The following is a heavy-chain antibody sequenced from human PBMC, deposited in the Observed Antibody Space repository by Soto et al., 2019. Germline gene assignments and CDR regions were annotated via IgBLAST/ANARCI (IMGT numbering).Heavy chain of an antibody. CDR3: ARMSYYDLNGMDV. V-gene: IGHV5-10-1*01. Sequence: EESLKISCKGSGYSFTSYWNSCVSQMPGKGLEGMGRSDASESYTNYSPSFQDHVTISADKSISTAYLQWSSLKASDTAMYYCARMSYYDLNGMDVWARGTTVTVSS. D-gene: IGHD3-3*01. J-gene: IGHJ6*01. CDR2: SDASESYT. CDR1: GYSFTSYW.